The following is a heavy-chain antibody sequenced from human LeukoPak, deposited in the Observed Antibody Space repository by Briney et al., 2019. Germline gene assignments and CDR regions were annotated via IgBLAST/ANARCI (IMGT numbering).Heavy chain of an antibody. V-gene: IGHV3-33*01. D-gene: IGHD3-3*01. J-gene: IGHJ3*02. CDR3: ARVGLYDFWSGYPGHDAFDI. Sequence: GGSLRLSCAASGFTFSSYGMHWVRQAPGKGREWVAVIWYDGSNKYYADSVKGRFAISRDNSKNTLYLQMNSLRAEDTAVYYCARVGLYDFWSGYPGHDAFDIWGQGTMVTVSS. CDR2: IWYDGSNK. CDR1: GFTFSSYG.